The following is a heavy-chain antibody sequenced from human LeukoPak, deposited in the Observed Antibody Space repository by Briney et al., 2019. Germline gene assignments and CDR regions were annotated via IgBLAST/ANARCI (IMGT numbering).Heavy chain of an antibody. Sequence: GGSLRLSCAASGFTFSSYWMHWVRQAPGKGLVWVSRINSDGSSTSYADSVKGRFTISRDNAKNTLYLQMNSLRAEDTAVYYCARRESTIFGVARSESGFDPWGQGTLVTVSS. D-gene: IGHD3-3*01. V-gene: IGHV3-74*01. CDR2: INSDGSST. J-gene: IGHJ5*02. CDR1: GFTFSSYW. CDR3: ARRESTIFGVARSESGFDP.